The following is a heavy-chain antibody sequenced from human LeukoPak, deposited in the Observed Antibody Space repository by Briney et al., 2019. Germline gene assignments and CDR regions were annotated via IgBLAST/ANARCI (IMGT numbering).Heavy chain of an antibody. CDR2: IKQDGSEK. CDR3: ARVSEVAARPHDAFDI. V-gene: IGHV3-7*01. Sequence: GGSLRLSCAASGFTFSSYWMSWVRQAPGKGLEWVANIKQDGSEKYYVDSVKGRFTISRDNAKNSLYLQMNSLRAEDTAVYYCARVSEVAARPHDAFDIWGQGTMVTVSS. D-gene: IGHD6-6*01. J-gene: IGHJ3*02. CDR1: GFTFSSYW.